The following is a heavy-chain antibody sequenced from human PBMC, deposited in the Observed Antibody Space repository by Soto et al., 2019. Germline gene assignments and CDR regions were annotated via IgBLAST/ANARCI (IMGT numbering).Heavy chain of an antibody. D-gene: IGHD3-3*01. Sequence: QVQLVESGGGVVQPGRSLRLSCAASGFTFSSYGMHWVRQAPGKGLEWVAVIWYDGSNKYYADSVKGRFTISRDNSKNTLYLQMNSLRAEDTAVYYCARESNFEWLLYGVFAYWGQGTLVTVSS. J-gene: IGHJ4*02. V-gene: IGHV3-33*01. CDR1: GFTFSSYG. CDR3: ARESNFEWLLYGVFAY. CDR2: IWYDGSNK.